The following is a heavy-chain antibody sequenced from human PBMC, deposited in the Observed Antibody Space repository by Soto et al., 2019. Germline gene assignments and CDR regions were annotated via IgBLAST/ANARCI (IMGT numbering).Heavy chain of an antibody. CDR2: ISAYNGNT. Sequence: ASVKVSCKASGYTFTSYGISWVRQAPGQGLEWMGWISAYNGNTNYAQKLQGRVTMTTDTSTSTAYMELRSLRSDDTAVYYCAGGAYCSGGSCYSSAFDIWGQGTMVTVSS. CDR3: AGGAYCSGGSCYSSAFDI. V-gene: IGHV1-18*04. J-gene: IGHJ3*02. D-gene: IGHD2-15*01. CDR1: GYTFTSYG.